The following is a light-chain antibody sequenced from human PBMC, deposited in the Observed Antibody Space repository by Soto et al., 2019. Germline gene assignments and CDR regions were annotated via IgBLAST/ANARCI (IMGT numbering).Light chain of an antibody. J-gene: IGLJ3*02. Sequence: QTVVTQEPSLTVSPGGTVTLTCDSSTGAVTSGHYPYWFQQKPGQAPRTLIYDISSKHSWTPARFSGSLLGGKAALTLSGAQPEDEAEYYCLLSYSGTWVFGGGTKLTVL. CDR2: DIS. CDR3: LLSYSGTWV. V-gene: IGLV7-46*01. CDR1: TGAVTSGHY.